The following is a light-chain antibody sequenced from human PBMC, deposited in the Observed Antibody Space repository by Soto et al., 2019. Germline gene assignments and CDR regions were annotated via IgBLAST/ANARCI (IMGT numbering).Light chain of an antibody. CDR1: QSLLHSSGYNY. CDR2: LGS. CDR3: MQALQTPPFT. J-gene: IGKJ2*01. V-gene: IGKV2-28*01. Sequence: DIVMTQSPLSLPVTPGEPASISCRSSQSLLHSSGYNYLDWCLQKPGQSPQLLIYLGSNRASGVTDRFSGSGSGTDFALKISRVEAEDVGVYYCMQALQTPPFTFGQGTKLEIK.